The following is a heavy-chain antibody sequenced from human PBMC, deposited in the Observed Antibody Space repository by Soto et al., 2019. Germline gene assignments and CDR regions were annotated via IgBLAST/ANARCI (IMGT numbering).Heavy chain of an antibody. D-gene: IGHD1-7*01. Sequence: PGGSLRLSCSASGFTVTSNYMNWVRQAPGKGLEWVSVIYSCGGTYYADSAKGRFTISRDNSKNMLYLQMNSLRAEDTAVYYCARDPKRNNWSYVDGMDVWGQGTTVTVPS. CDR1: GFTVTSNY. CDR3: ARDPKRNNWSYVDGMDV. CDR2: IYSCGGT. V-gene: IGHV3-53*01. J-gene: IGHJ6*02.